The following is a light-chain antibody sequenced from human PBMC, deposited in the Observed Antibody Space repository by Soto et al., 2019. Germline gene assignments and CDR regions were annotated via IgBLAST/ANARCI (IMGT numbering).Light chain of an antibody. Sequence: EIVLTQSPGTLSLSPGERATLSCRSSQSVSSSYLAWYKQKPGQAPRLFIYGASSRATGIPDRFSGSGSGTEFTLTISRLEPEDFAVYYCQQYSSSPLTFGGGTKVDIK. CDR1: QSVSSSY. V-gene: IGKV3-20*01. CDR2: GAS. CDR3: QQYSSSPLT. J-gene: IGKJ4*01.